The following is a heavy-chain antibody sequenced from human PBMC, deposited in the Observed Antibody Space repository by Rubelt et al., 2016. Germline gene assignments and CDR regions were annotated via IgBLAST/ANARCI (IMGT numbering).Heavy chain of an antibody. D-gene: IGHD6-13*01. CDR2: IYPGDSDT. J-gene: IGHJ4*02. CDR3: ARRSSSSHYFDY. V-gene: IGHV5-51*01. Sequence: EVQLVQSGAEVKKPGESLKISCQGSRNTFSNYWIGWVRQMPGKGLEWMGIIYPGDSDTRYRPSFQGQVTISADKSISTAYLQWSSLKASDTAMYYCARRSSSSHYFDYWGQGTLVTVSS. CDR1: RNTFSNYW.